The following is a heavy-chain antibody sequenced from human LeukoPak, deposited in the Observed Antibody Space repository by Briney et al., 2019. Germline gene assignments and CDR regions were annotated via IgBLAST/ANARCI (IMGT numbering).Heavy chain of an antibody. Sequence: ASVKVSCKASGYTFTGYYMHWVRQAPGQGLEWMGWINPNSGGTNYAQKFQGRDTMTRDTSISTAYMELSRLRSDDTAVYYCARDRQFWSGYSSTNDYWGQGTLVTVSS. D-gene: IGHD3-3*01. CDR1: GYTFTGYY. V-gene: IGHV1-2*02. CDR3: ARDRQFWSGYSSTNDY. CDR2: INPNSGGT. J-gene: IGHJ4*02.